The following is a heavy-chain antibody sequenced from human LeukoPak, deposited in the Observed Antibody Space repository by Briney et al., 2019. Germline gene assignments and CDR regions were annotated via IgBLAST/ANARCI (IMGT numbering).Heavy chain of an antibody. CDR3: ARVGYDYRRHYYYYMDV. Sequence: SVKVSCKASGGTFSSYAISWVRQAPGQGLEWMGGIIPIFGTANYAQKFQGRVTITTDESTSTAYMELSSLRSEDTAVYYCARVGYDYRRHYYYYMDVWGKGTTVTVSS. CDR2: IIPIFGTA. J-gene: IGHJ6*03. CDR1: GGTFSSYA. V-gene: IGHV1-69*05. D-gene: IGHD5-12*01.